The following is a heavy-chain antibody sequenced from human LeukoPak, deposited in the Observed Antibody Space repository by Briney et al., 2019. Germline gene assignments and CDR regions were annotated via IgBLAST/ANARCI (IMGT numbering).Heavy chain of an antibody. CDR1: GFTFSSYG. V-gene: IGHV3-30*02. D-gene: IGHD5-18*01. CDR3: AKRPDTAMVFDY. J-gene: IGHJ4*02. CDR2: IRYDGSNK. Sequence: GGSLRLSCAASGFTFSSYGMHWVRQAPGKGLEWVAFIRYDGSNKYYADSVKGRFTISRDNSKNTLYLQMNSLRAEDTAVYYCAKRPDTAMVFDYWGQGTLVTVSS.